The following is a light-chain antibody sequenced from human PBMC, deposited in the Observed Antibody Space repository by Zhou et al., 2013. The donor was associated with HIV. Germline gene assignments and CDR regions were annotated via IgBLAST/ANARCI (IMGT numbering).Light chain of an antibody. V-gene: IGKV1-NL1*01. J-gene: IGKJ1*01. Sequence: DIQMTQFPSTLSASVGDRVTITCRATQTISYWLAWYQQKPGKAPELLVYAASRLESGVPSRFSGSGSGTDYTLTISRLQPEDFATYYCQQYHTTPRTFGQGTKVEIK. CDR3: QQYHTTPRT. CDR1: QTISYW. CDR2: AAS.